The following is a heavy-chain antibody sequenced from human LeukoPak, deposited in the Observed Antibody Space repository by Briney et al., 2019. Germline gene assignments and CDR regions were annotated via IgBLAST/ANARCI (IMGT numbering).Heavy chain of an antibody. D-gene: IGHD5-24*01. CDR3: ARAKRWLQLPPLDY. J-gene: IGHJ4*02. CDR2: ISSSGSTI. CDR1: GFTFSSYE. Sequence: GGSLRLSCAASGFTFSSYEMNWVRQAPGKGLEWVSYISSSGSTIYYADSVKGRFTISRDNAKNSLYLQMNSLRAEDTAVYYCARAKRWLQLPPLDYWGQGTLVTVSS. V-gene: IGHV3-48*03.